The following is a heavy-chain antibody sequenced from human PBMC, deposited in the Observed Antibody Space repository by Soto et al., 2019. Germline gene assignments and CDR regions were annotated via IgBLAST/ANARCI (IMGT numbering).Heavy chain of an antibody. J-gene: IGHJ3*02. CDR2: IRGTT. CDR1: GFTFTSYS. CDR3: ARDDSFAFDI. Sequence: PGGSLRLSCAASGFTFTSYSMNRVRQAPGKGLEWVSYIRGTTHYADSVKGRFTISRDNARSSLYLQMNSLRADDTAVYYCARDDSFAFDIWGQGTMVTVSS. D-gene: IGHD2-21*01. V-gene: IGHV3-48*01.